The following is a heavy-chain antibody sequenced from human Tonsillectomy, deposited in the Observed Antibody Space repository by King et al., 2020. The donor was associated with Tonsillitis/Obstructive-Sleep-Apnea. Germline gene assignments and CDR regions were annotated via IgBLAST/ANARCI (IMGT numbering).Heavy chain of an antibody. J-gene: IGHJ6*02. CDR2: IIPILGIA. CDR3: ARTNDHTPQRPQPFYYSYCGRDV. CDR1: GGTFSSFA. Sequence: QLVQSGAEVKKPGSSVKVSCKASGGTFSSFAISWVRQAPGQGLEWMGGIIPILGIANYAQKFQGRVTITADTSTSTAYMELSSLRSEDTAVYFCARTNDHTPQRPQPFYYSYCGRDVGAQ. V-gene: IGHV1-69*10. D-gene: IGHD1-1*01.